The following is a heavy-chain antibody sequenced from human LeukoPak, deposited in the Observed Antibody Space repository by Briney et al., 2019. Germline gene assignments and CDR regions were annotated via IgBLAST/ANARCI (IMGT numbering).Heavy chain of an antibody. J-gene: IGHJ3*02. Sequence: NTSETLSLTCTVSGGSISSGSYYWSWIRQPAGKGLEWIGRIYTSGSTNYNPSLKSRVTISVDTSKNQFSLKLSSVTAADTAVYYCASGGGYSGYDFLLTAFDIWGQGTMVTVSS. V-gene: IGHV4-61*02. CDR1: GGSISSGSYY. D-gene: IGHD5-12*01. CDR2: IYTSGST. CDR3: ASGGGYSGYDFLLTAFDI.